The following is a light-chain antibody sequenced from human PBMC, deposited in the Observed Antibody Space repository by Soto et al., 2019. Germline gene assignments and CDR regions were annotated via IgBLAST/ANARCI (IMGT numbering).Light chain of an antibody. Sequence: DIQMTQSPSPVSASVGDRVTFTCRASQGLGRWLAWYQQKPVKAPKLLIYAASNLQSGVPSRFSGSGAGTDFTLTISSLQPEDFATYDCQQGNSFPFTFGQGTRLEIK. V-gene: IGKV1-12*01. CDR3: QQGNSFPFT. J-gene: IGKJ5*01. CDR2: AAS. CDR1: QGLGRW.